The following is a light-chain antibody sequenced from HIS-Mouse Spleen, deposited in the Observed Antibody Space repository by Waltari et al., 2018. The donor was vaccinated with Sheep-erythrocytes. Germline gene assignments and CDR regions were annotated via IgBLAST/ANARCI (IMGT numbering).Light chain of an antibody. CDR1: SSDVGGYNY. J-gene: IGLJ6*01. CDR3: SSYTSSATV. Sequence: PGQSITISCTGTSSDVGGYNYVSWYQQHPGKAPKLMIYDVSNRPSGVSNRFSGSKSGNTASLTISGLQAEDEADYYCSSYTSSATVFGSGTKVTVL. V-gene: IGLV2-14*03. CDR2: DVS.